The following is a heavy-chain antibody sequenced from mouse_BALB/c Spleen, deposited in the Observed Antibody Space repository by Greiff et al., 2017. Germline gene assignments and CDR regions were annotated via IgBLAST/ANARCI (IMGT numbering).Heavy chain of an antibody. CDR1: GYTFTSYW. Sequence: LQQPGSELVRPGASVKLSCKASGYTFTSYWMHWVKQRPGQGLEWIGNIYPGSGSTNYDEKFKSKGTLTVDTSSSTAYMHLSSLTSEDSAVYYCTSNYYGSSYAMDYWGQGTSVTVSS. D-gene: IGHD1-1*01. J-gene: IGHJ4*01. CDR3: TSNYYGSSYAMDY. V-gene: IGHV1S22*01. CDR2: IYPGSGST.